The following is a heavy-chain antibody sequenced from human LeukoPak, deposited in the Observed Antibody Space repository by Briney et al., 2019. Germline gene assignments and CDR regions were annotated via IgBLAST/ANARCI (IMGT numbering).Heavy chain of an antibody. CDR3: ARDRYYEPLDY. J-gene: IGHJ4*02. D-gene: IGHD3-22*01. CDR2: IYYSGST. V-gene: IGHV4-39*07. CDR1: GGSISSSSYY. Sequence: KSSETLSLTCTVSGGSISSSSYYWGWIRQPPGKGLEWIGSIYYSGSTYYNPSLKSRVTISVDTSKNQFSLQLRSVTAADTAVYYCARDRYYEPLDYWGQGTLVTVST.